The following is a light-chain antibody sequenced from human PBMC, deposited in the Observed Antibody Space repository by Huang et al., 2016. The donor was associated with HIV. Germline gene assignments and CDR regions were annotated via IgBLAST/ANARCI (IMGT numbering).Light chain of an antibody. V-gene: IGKV3-11*01. Sequence: EIVLTQSPATLSLSPGERATLSCRARQSVRGYLPWYQQKPGQPPKLLIYDASTRATGIPARFSGSGSGTDFTLTINSLEPEDFVVYYCQQRGNWPLTFGGGNKVEIK. CDR1: QSVRGY. CDR3: QQRGNWPLT. CDR2: DAS. J-gene: IGKJ4*01.